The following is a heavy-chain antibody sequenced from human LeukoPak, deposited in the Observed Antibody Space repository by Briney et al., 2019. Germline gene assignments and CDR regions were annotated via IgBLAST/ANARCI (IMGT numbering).Heavy chain of an antibody. J-gene: IGHJ6*02. CDR1: GGSISSYY. Sequence: SETLSLTCTVSGGSISSYYWSWIRQPPGKGLEWIGYIYYSGSTNYNPSLKSRVTISVDTSKNQFSLKLSSVTAADTAVYYCARDLGYYGMDVWGQGTTVTVSS. CDR2: IYYSGST. CDR3: ARDLGYYGMDV. D-gene: IGHD7-27*01. V-gene: IGHV4-59*01.